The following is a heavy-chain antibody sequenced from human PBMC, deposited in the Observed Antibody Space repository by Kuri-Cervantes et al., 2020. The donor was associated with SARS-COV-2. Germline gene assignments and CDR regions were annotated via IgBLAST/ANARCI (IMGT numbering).Heavy chain of an antibody. V-gene: IGHV1-18*01. CDR2: ISAYNGNT. Sequence: ASVKVSCKASGYTFTSYGISWVRQAPGQGLEWMGWISAYNGNTNYAQKLQGRVTMTTDTSTSTAYMELRSLRSDDTAVYYCTRPKGYCSGGSCYLKLDYWGQGTLVTVSS. CDR3: TRPKGYCSGGSCYLKLDY. J-gene: IGHJ4*02. CDR1: GYTFTSYG. D-gene: IGHD2-15*01.